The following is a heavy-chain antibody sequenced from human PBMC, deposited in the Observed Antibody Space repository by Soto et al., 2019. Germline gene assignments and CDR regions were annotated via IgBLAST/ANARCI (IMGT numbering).Heavy chain of an antibody. CDR1: GFTFSSYA. CDR2: ISGSGGST. D-gene: IGHD3-22*01. Sequence: EVQLLESGGGLVQPGGSLRLSCAASGFTFSSYAMSWVRQAPGKGLEWVSAISGSGGSTYYADSVKGRFTISRDNSKNTLYLQMNSLRAEDTDVYYCAKDMGKYYYDSSGYHYFDYWGQGTLVTVSS. V-gene: IGHV3-23*01. CDR3: AKDMGKYYYDSSGYHYFDY. J-gene: IGHJ4*02.